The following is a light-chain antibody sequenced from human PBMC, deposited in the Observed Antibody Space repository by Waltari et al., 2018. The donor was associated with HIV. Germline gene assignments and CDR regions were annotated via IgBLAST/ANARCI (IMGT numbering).Light chain of an antibody. CDR3: QQFSSYPWS. CDR1: QGIRSA. J-gene: IGKJ1*01. Sequence: AIQLTQSPSSLSASIGDTVTITCRASQGIRSALAWYQQRPGNPPRLLIYDVSRLQNGLPPRFSGTGYGTDFTLTINSVQPEDLATYYCQQFSSYPWSLGQGTKVDIK. V-gene: IGKV1-13*02. CDR2: DVS.